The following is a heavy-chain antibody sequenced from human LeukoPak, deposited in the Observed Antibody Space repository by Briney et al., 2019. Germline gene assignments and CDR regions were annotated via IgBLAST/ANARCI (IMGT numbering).Heavy chain of an antibody. V-gene: IGHV3-23*01. CDR2: ISGSGGST. CDR3: AKDGRRGYVSYYYYYGMDV. CDR1: GFTFSSYA. Sequence: GGSLRLSCAASGFTFSSYAMSWVRQAPGKGLEWVSAISGSGGSTYYADSVKGRFTISRDNSKNTLYLQMNSLRAEDTAVYYCAKDGRRGYVSYYYYYGMDVWGQGTTVTVSS. D-gene: IGHD5-18*01. J-gene: IGHJ6*02.